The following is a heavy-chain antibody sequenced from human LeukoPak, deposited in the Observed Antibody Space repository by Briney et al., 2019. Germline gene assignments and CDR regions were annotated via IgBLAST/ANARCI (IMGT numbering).Heavy chain of an antibody. CDR2: ISSSSSTI. J-gene: IGHJ4*02. CDR3: ARSSGSYVD. CDR1: GFTFSSYW. Sequence: GGSLRLSCAASGFTFSSYWMSWVRQAPGKGLEWVSYISSSSSTIYYADSVKGRFTISRDNAKNSLYLQMNSLRAEDTAVYYCARSSGSYVDWGQGTLVTVSS. V-gene: IGHV3-48*01. D-gene: IGHD1-26*01.